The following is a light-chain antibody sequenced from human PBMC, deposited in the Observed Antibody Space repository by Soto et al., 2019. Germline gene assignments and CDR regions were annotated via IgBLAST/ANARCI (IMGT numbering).Light chain of an antibody. Sequence: ENVLTQSPGTLSLSPGEIASLSCRAIQSVSSNYLAWYQQKPGQAPRLLIYGASSRATGVPDRFSGSGSGTDFTLTISKLEPEDFALYYCQQYGSSPPLTFGGGTKVDIK. J-gene: IGKJ4*01. CDR3: QQYGSSPPLT. CDR1: QSVSSNY. CDR2: GAS. V-gene: IGKV3-20*01.